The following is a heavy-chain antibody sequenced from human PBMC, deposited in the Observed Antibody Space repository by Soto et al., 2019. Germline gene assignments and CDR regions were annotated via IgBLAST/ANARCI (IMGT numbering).Heavy chain of an antibody. J-gene: IGHJ6*03. CDR1: GFTFSSYA. CDR2: ISGSGGST. Sequence: GSLRLSCAASGFTFSSYAMRWVRQAPGKGPEWVSGISGSGGSTDYADSVKGRFTISRDNSKNTLYLQMNSLRAEDTAVYYCAKSPSYYYYMDVWGKGTTVTVS. V-gene: IGHV3-23*01. CDR3: AKSPSYYYYMDV.